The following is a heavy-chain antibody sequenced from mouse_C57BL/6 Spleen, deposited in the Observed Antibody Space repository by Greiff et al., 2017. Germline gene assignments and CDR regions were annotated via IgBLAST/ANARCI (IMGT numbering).Heavy chain of an antibody. Sequence: QVQLQQPGAELVKPGASVKLSCKASGYTFTSYWMHWVKQRPGQGLEWIGMIHPNSGSTNYNEKFKSKATLTVDKSSSTAYMQLSSLTSEDSAVYYCARYGYYGSPLYAMDYWGQGTSVTVSS. CDR3: ARYGYYGSPLYAMDY. J-gene: IGHJ4*01. CDR1: GYTFTSYW. CDR2: IHPNSGST. V-gene: IGHV1-64*01. D-gene: IGHD1-1*01.